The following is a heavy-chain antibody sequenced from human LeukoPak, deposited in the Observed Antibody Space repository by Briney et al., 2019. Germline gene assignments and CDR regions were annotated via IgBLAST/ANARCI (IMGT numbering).Heavy chain of an antibody. Sequence: KPSETLSLTCTVSGGSISSYYWSWIRQPAGKGLEWIGRIYTSGSTNYNPSLKSRVTMSVDTSENQFSLKLSSVTAADTAVYYCARDRGSWEPNWFDPWGQGTLVTVSS. CDR2: IYTSGST. V-gene: IGHV4-4*07. J-gene: IGHJ5*02. CDR3: ARDRGSWEPNWFDP. D-gene: IGHD1-26*01. CDR1: GGSISSYY.